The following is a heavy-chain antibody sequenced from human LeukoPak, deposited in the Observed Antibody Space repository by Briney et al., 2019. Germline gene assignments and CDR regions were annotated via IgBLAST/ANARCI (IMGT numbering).Heavy chain of an antibody. CDR2: IKQDGSEK. D-gene: IGHD6-19*01. CDR1: GFTFSSYW. CDR3: ARGSSGWYLSDAFDI. J-gene: IGHJ3*02. Sequence: GGSLRLSCAASGFTFSSYWMSWVRQAPGKGLEWVANIKQDGSEKYYVDSVKGRFTISRDNAKNSLYLQMNSLRAEDTAVYYCARGSSGWYLSDAFDIWGQGTMVTVSS. V-gene: IGHV3-7*01.